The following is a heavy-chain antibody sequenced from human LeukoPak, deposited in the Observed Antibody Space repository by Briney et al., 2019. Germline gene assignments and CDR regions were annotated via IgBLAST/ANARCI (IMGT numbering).Heavy chain of an antibody. D-gene: IGHD4-17*01. Sequence: GGSLRLSCAASGFTFSNYWMTWVRQAPGKGLEWVANIKEDGSEKNYVDSVKGRFSISRDNAKTSLYLQMNSLRAEDTAVYYCARAYYGDRRGYYYYGMDVWGKGTTVTVSS. CDR1: GFTFSNYW. J-gene: IGHJ6*04. V-gene: IGHV3-7*01. CDR3: ARAYYGDRRGYYYYGMDV. CDR2: IKEDGSEK.